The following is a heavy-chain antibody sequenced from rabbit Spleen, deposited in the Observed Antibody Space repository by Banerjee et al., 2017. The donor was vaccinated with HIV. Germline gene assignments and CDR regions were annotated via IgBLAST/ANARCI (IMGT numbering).Heavy chain of an antibody. V-gene: IGHV1S39*01. D-gene: IGHD2-1*01. CDR2: IEPIFGST. CDR1: GFDFSSYG. CDR3: ARARDTYDDVGDYARLDL. J-gene: IGHJ3*01. Sequence: QEQLVESGGGLVQPGGSLKLSCKASGFDFSSYGVSWVRQAPGKGLEWIGYIEPIFGSTYYANWAKGRFTVSKTSSTTVTLQMTSLTAADTATYFCARARDTYDDVGDYARLDLWGQGTLVTVS.